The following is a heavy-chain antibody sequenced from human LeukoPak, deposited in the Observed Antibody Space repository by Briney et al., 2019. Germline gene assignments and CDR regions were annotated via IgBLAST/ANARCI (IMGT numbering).Heavy chain of an antibody. CDR2: INPNSGGT. CDR1: GYTFTGYY. D-gene: IGHD3-16*02. CDR3: ARDIMITFGRVIARDY. J-gene: IGHJ4*02. V-gene: IGHV1-2*02. Sequence: GASVKVSCKASGYTFTGYYMHWVRQAPGQGLEWMGWINPNSGGTNYAQKFQGRVTMTRDTSISTAYMELSRLRSDDTAVYYCARDIMITFGRVIARDYWGQGTLVTVSS.